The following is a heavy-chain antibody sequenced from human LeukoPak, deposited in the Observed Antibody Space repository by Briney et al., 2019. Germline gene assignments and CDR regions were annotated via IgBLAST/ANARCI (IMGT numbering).Heavy chain of an antibody. D-gene: IGHD2-2*01. V-gene: IGHV5-51*01. CDR1: GFSFSTTYW. CDR3: ARPAVPGDPGPHDGFDI. CDR2: IYPGDSDT. Sequence: GESLKISCKGSGFSFSTTYWIGWVRQMPGKGLEWMGIIYPGDSDTRYIPAFQGQVTISADKSISAAYLQWNSLKAADTALYYCARPAVPGDPGPHDGFDIWGQGTMVTVSS. J-gene: IGHJ3*02.